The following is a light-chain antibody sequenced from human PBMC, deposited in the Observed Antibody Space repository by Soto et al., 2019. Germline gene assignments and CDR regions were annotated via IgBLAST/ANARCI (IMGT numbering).Light chain of an antibody. CDR1: QSLSRW. J-gene: IGKJ1*01. CDR2: DAS. CDR3: QQYTSLSRT. Sequence: DIQMTQSPSTLSASVGDRVTITCRASQSLSRWLAWYQQKPGKAPKLLIYDASILESGVPSRFSGNGSGTEFTLTIGSLQPYDFATYYCQQYTSLSRTFGQGT. V-gene: IGKV1-5*01.